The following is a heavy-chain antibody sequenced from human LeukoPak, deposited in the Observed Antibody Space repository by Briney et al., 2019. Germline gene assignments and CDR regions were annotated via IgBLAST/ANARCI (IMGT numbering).Heavy chain of an antibody. J-gene: IGHJ4*02. Sequence: PGGSLRLSWAASGFTFSNYAISCVRQAPGKGLEWVSAISGSGGSTYYADSVKGRFTISRDNSKNTLYLQMNSLRAEDTAVYYCAKDPPLGILSFDYWGQGTLVTVSS. CDR3: AKDPPLGILSFDY. CDR2: ISGSGGST. D-gene: IGHD7-27*01. CDR1: GFTFSNYA. V-gene: IGHV3-23*01.